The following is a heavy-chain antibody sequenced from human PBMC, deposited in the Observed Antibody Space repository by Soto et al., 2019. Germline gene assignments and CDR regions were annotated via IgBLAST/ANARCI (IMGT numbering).Heavy chain of an antibody. Sequence: QVHLVQSGAEVKKPGASVKVSCKASGYNFIDYDINWVRQSTGQGLEWMGWMTPNSGNTGYAQKFQGRVTLTRDTSIGAAYMELSSLKSADTAVYYCARNPDGSGLFDPWGQGTLVTVSS. D-gene: IGHD6-19*01. CDR2: MTPNSGNT. CDR3: ARNPDGSGLFDP. J-gene: IGHJ5*02. CDR1: GYNFIDYD. V-gene: IGHV1-8*01.